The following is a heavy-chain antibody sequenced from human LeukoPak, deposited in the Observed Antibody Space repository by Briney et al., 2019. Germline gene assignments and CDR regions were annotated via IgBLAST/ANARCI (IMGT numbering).Heavy chain of an antibody. Sequence: GASVKVSCKASGYTFTSYGISWVRQAPGQGLEWMGWISAYNGNTNYAQKLQGRVTMTTDTSTSTAYMELRSLRSDDTAVYYCARDRLSVDYYDSSGYEDWYFDLWGRGTLVTVSS. CDR1: GYTFTSYG. V-gene: IGHV1-18*01. CDR2: ISAYNGNT. CDR3: ARDRLSVDYYDSSGYEDWYFDL. J-gene: IGHJ2*01. D-gene: IGHD3-22*01.